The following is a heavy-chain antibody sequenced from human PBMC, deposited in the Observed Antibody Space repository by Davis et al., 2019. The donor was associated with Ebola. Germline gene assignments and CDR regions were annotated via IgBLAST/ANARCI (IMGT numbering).Heavy chain of an antibody. Sequence: PSETLSLTCAVYGGSFSGYYWSWIRQPPGKGLEWIGEINHSGSTNYNPSLKSRVTISVDTSKNQFSLKLSSVTAADTAVYYCARLIAAAGTGGYYYGMDVWGQGTTVTVSS. V-gene: IGHV4-34*01. CDR3: ARLIAAAGTGGYYYGMDV. D-gene: IGHD6-13*01. CDR1: GGSFSGYY. CDR2: INHSGST. J-gene: IGHJ6*02.